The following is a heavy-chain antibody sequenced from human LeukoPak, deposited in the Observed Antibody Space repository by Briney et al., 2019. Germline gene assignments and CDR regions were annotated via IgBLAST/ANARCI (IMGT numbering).Heavy chain of an antibody. J-gene: IGHJ6*02. D-gene: IGHD4-17*01. CDR3: AKDLGYGDYVFTGQYGMDV. V-gene: IGHV3-23*01. Sequence: GGSLRLSCAASGFTFSSYAMSWVRQAPGKGLEWVSAISGSGGSTYYADSVKCRFTISRDNSKNTLYLQMNSLRAEDTAVYYCAKDLGYGDYVFTGQYGMDVWGRGTTVTVSS. CDR2: ISGSGGST. CDR1: GFTFSSYA.